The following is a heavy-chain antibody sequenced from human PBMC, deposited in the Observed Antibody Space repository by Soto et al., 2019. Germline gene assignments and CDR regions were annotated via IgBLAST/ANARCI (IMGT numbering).Heavy chain of an antibody. D-gene: IGHD3-10*01. V-gene: IGHV4-34*01. J-gene: IGHJ4*02. Sequence: QVQLQQWGAGLLKPSETLSLTCAVYGGSFSGYYWSWIRQPPGKGLEWIGEINHSGSTNYNPSLKSRVTISVDTYKNQFSLKLSSVTAADTAVYYCARGKRVRVRQSGRYGSGSYYLDYWGQGTLVTVSS. CDR1: GGSFSGYY. CDR3: ARGKRVRVRQSGRYGSGSYYLDY. CDR2: INHSGST.